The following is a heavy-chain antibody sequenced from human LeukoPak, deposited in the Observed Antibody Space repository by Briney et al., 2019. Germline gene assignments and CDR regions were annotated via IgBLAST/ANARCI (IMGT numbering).Heavy chain of an antibody. CDR1: GFTFSDYY. V-gene: IGHV3-66*02. J-gene: IGHJ4*02. CDR3: ARVFTWNYEDFDY. Sequence: GGSLRLSCAASGFTFSDYYMSWVRQAPGKGLEWVSVIYSGGSTYYADSVKGRFTISRDNSKNTLYLQMNSLRAEDTAVYYCARVFTWNYEDFDYWGQGTLVTVSS. CDR2: IYSGGST. D-gene: IGHD1-7*01.